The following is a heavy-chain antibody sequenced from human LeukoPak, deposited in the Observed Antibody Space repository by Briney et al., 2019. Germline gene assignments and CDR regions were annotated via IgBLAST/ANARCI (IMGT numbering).Heavy chain of an antibody. V-gene: IGHV3-30-3*01. CDR2: MSYDGSNK. Sequence: GGSLRLSCAASRFTFSSFSMHWVRQAPGKGLERVAVMSYDGSNKNYADSVKGRFTISRDNSKNTLYLLMNSLRVEDTAVYYCARDRGSSWVYYYYMDVWGKGTPVTVSS. D-gene: IGHD6-13*01. J-gene: IGHJ6*03. CDR3: ARDRGSSWVYYYYMDV. CDR1: RFTFSSFS.